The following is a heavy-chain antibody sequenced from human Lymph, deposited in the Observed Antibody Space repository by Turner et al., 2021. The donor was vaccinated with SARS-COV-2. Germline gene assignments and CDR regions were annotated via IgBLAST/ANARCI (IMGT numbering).Heavy chain of an antibody. V-gene: IGHV3-7*01. CDR2: INQDGSGK. Sequence: EVQLVESGGGWVKPGGSLKLSCAASGFTFSYYWMSWVRQAPGKGLEWVANINQDGSGKYYVDSVKGRFTISRDNAKNSLFLQMNSLRAEDTAVYYCARMGSSSWYFDYWGQGTLVTVSS. D-gene: IGHD1-26*01. CDR3: ARMGSSSWYFDY. CDR1: GFTFSYYW. J-gene: IGHJ4*02.